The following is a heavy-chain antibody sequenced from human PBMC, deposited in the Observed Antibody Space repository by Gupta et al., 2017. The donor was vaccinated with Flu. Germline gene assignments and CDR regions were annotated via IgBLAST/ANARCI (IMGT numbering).Heavy chain of an antibody. D-gene: IGHD3-3*02. Sequence: QAPGKGLEWGDNRKHDGSETYYVDSVKGRFTISRDNAQNSLYLQMNSLRAEDTAVYYCAIDFSNYYYYIDVWGKGTTVTVSS. V-gene: IGHV3-7*01. J-gene: IGHJ6*03. CDR3: AIDFSNYYYYIDV. CDR2: RKHDGSET.